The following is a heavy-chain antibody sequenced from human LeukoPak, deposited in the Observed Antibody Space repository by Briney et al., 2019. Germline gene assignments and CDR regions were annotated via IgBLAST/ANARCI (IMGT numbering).Heavy chain of an antibody. Sequence: GGSLRLSCAASGFTFSNYWMSWVRQAPGKGLEWVANIKQDGSEKNYVDSVKGRFTISRDNAKNSLHLQMNSLRAEDTAVYYCATHGYSQDHFFDFWGQGTLVTVSS. D-gene: IGHD5-24*01. CDR2: IKQDGSEK. V-gene: IGHV3-7*01. CDR3: ATHGYSQDHFFDF. CDR1: GFTFSNYW. J-gene: IGHJ4*02.